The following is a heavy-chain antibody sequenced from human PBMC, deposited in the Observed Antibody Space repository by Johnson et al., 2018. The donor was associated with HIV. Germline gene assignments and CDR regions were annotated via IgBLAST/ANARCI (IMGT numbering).Heavy chain of an antibody. J-gene: IGHJ3*02. V-gene: IGHV3-64*01. CDR3: ARGPRVSMIAVLDI. D-gene: IGHD3-22*01. CDR1: GFTFSNFA. Sequence: VQLVESGGGLVQPGGSLRLSCAVSGFTFSNFAMHWVRQAPGKGLEYVSAISSNGIGTYYANSVDGRFTISRDNDKHTLYLEMGSLRVEDMAVYYCARGPRVSMIAVLDIWGQGTMVTVSS. CDR2: ISSNGIGT.